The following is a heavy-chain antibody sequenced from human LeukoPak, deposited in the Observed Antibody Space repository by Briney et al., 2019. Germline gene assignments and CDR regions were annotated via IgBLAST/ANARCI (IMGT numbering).Heavy chain of an antibody. CDR1: GGTFSSYA. CDR2: INPNSGGT. D-gene: IGHD3-22*01. J-gene: IGHJ6*03. CDR3: ARGGYAQYYYYMDV. Sequence: ASVKVSCKASGGTFSSYAISWVRQAPGQGLEWMGWINPNSGGTNYAQKFQGRVTMTRDTSISTAYMELSRLRSDDTAVYYCARGGYAQYYYYMDVWGKGTTVTVSS. V-gene: IGHV1-2*02.